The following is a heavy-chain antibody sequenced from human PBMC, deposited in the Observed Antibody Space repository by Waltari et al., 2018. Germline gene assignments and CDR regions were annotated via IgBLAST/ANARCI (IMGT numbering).Heavy chain of an antibody. V-gene: IGHV4-39*07. Sequence: QLQLQESGPGLVKPSETLSLTCTVSGGSISSSSYYWGWIRQPPGKGLEWIGSIYYSGSTYYNPSLKSRVTISVDTSKNQFSLKLSSVTAADTAVYYCARDGVNAGILTGNGVDYWGQGTLVTVSS. J-gene: IGHJ4*02. CDR1: GGSISSSSYY. CDR2: IYYSGST. D-gene: IGHD2-21*01. CDR3: ARDGVNAGILTGNGVDY.